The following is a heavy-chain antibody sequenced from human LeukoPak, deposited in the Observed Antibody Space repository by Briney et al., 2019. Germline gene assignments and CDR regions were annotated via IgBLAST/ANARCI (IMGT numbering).Heavy chain of an antibody. CDR1: GGTFISYA. D-gene: IGHD3-3*01. CDR3: ARVLQFLGGVNYFDY. V-gene: IGHV1-69*13. CDR2: IIHPFGSE. Sequence: AVKVACKDAGGTFISYAFSWVRQAPGQGREWMGGIIHPFGSENKAHTYLRRVTIAADESTSIAYMQLSSLRSEDTAVCLCARVLQFLGGVNYFDYWGQGTLVTVSS. J-gene: IGHJ4*02.